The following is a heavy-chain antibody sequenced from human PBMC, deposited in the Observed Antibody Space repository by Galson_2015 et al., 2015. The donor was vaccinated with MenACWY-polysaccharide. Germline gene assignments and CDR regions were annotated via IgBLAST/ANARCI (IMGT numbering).Heavy chain of an antibody. Sequence: SLRLSCAASGFTFSSYSMNWVRQAPGKGLEWVSYISSSSSTIYYADSVKGRFTISRDNAKNSLYLQMNSLRAEDTAVYYCARDPDTAMAYNFDYWGQGTLVTVSS. J-gene: IGHJ4*02. V-gene: IGHV3-48*01. CDR1: GFTFSSYS. CDR3: ARDPDTAMAYNFDY. D-gene: IGHD5-18*01. CDR2: ISSSSSTI.